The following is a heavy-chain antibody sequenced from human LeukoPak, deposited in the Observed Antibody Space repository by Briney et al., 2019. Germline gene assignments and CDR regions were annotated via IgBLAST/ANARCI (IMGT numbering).Heavy chain of an antibody. D-gene: IGHD1-26*01. CDR2: IYSGGST. V-gene: IGHV3-66*01. Sequence: GGSLRLSCAASEFSVGSNYMTWVRQAPGKGLEWVSLIYSGGSTYYADSVKGRFTISRDNAKNSLYLQMNSLRAEDTAVYYCARGSGGSYGQPHAFDIWGQGTMVTVSS. CDR1: EFSVGSNY. J-gene: IGHJ3*02. CDR3: ARGSGGSYGQPHAFDI.